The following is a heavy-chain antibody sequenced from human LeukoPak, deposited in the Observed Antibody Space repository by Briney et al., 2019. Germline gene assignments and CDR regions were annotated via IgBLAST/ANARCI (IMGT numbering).Heavy chain of an antibody. Sequence: ASVKVSCKASGGTFTSYGISWVRQAPGQGLEWMGWISVYNGNTKYAQKIQGRVTMTTDTSTSTAYMELRSLRSDDTAVYYCARDIGSLYDFWSGYIDYWGQGTLVTVSS. CDR1: GGTFTSYG. CDR2: ISVYNGNT. D-gene: IGHD3-3*01. CDR3: ARDIGSLYDFWSGYIDY. J-gene: IGHJ4*02. V-gene: IGHV1-18*01.